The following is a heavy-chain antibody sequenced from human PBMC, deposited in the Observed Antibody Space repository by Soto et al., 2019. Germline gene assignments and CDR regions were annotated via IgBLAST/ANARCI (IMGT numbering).Heavy chain of an antibody. CDR1: GFTFSSYS. D-gene: IGHD6-13*01. Sequence: PGGSLRLSCAASGFTFSSYSMNWVRQAPGKGLEWVSSISSSSSYIYYADSVKGRFTISRDNAKNSLYLQMNSLRAEDTAVYYCARATAAAGHRFDPWGQGTLVTVSS. J-gene: IGHJ5*02. V-gene: IGHV3-21*01. CDR3: ARATAAAGHRFDP. CDR2: ISSSSSYI.